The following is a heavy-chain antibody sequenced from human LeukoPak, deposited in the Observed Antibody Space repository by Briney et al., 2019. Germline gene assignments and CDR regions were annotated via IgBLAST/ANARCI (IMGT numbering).Heavy chain of an antibody. D-gene: IGHD3-10*01. J-gene: IGHJ4*02. V-gene: IGHV4-59*01. CDR1: GGSISSYH. CDR3: ARVGTYGSGSYLSWLDY. CDR2: IYYTGST. Sequence: SETLSLTCTVSGGSISSYHWSWIRQPPGKGLEWIGHIYYTGSTNYNPSLKSRVTISLDTSKNQFSLKLSSVTAADTAVYYCARVGTYGSGSYLSWLDYWGQGTLVTVSS.